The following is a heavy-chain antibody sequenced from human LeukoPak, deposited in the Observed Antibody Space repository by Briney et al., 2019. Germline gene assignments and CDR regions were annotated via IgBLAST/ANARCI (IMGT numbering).Heavy chain of an antibody. J-gene: IGHJ6*02. CDR3: ARAGSYGSGSYYNLYYGMDV. Sequence: SVKVSCKASGGTFSSYAISWVRQAPGQGLEWMGRIIPILGIANYAQKLQGRVTMTTDTSTSTAYMELRSLRSDDTAVYYCARAGSYGSGSYYNLYYGMDVWGQGTTVTVSS. D-gene: IGHD3-10*01. V-gene: IGHV1-69*04. CDR2: IIPILGIA. CDR1: GGTFSSYA.